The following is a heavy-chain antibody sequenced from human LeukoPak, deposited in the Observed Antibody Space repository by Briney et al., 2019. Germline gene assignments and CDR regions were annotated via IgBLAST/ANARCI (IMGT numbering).Heavy chain of an antibody. V-gene: IGHV4-34*01. CDR3: ARLAGNY. CDR1: GGSFSGYY. D-gene: IGHD3-10*01. Sequence: SETLSLTCTVYGGSFSGYYWSWIRQPPGKGLEWIGEINHSGSTNYNPSLKSRVTISVDTSKNQFSLKLSSVTAADTAVYYCARLAGNYWGQGTLVTVSS. CDR2: INHSGST. J-gene: IGHJ4*02.